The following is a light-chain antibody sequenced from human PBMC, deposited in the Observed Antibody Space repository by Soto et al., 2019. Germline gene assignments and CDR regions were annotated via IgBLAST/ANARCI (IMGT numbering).Light chain of an antibody. J-gene: IGKJ1*01. CDR2: AAS. CDR3: QQSYSTPQT. CDR1: QSISSY. Sequence: DIQMTQYPSSLSASVGDRVTITCRASQSISSYLNWYQQKPGKAPKLLIYAASSLQSGVPSRFSGSGTRTDFTLNISSLQPEDFATYYCQQSYSTPQTFGQGTKVELK. V-gene: IGKV1-39*01.